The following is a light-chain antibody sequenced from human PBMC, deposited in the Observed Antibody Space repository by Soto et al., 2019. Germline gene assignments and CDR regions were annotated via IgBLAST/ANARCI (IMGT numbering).Light chain of an antibody. V-gene: IGLV1-40*01. J-gene: IGLJ3*02. CDR1: SSNIGAGYD. Sequence: QSVLTQPPSVSGAPGQRVTISCTGSSSNIGAGYDVHWYQQLPGTAPXXXXXXXXXRPXXVXXXXXXXXXXXXXXXXXXGLXXEDEADYYCQSYDSSLSGSVFGGGTKLTVL. CDR2: XXX. CDR3: QSYDSSLSGSV.